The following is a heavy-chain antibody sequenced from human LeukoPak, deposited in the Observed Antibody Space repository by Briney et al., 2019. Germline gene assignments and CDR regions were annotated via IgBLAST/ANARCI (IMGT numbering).Heavy chain of an antibody. Sequence: GGSLRLSCAASGFTFSSYAMNWVRQAPGKGLEWVSVIYSGGSTYYADSVKGRFTISRDNSKNTLYLQMNSLRAEDTAVYYCARTYYDTTLEGAFDIWGQGTMVTVSS. CDR2: IYSGGST. J-gene: IGHJ3*02. V-gene: IGHV3-53*01. CDR3: ARTYYDTTLEGAFDI. CDR1: GFTFSSYA. D-gene: IGHD3-16*01.